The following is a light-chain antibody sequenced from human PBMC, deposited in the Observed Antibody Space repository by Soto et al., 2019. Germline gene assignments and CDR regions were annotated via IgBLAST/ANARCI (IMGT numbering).Light chain of an antibody. Sequence: EIVMTQSPATLSVSPGERATLSCRASQSVSRNLAWYQQKPGQAPRLLTYGASTRATGIPARFSGSGSGTEFTLTISSLQSEDFAVYYCQQYNNWPLTFGQGTKLEIK. CDR3: QQYNNWPLT. CDR2: GAS. CDR1: QSVSRN. V-gene: IGKV3-15*01. J-gene: IGKJ2*01.